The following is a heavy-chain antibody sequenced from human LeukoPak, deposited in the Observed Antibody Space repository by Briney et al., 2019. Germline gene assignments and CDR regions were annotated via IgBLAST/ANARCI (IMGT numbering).Heavy chain of an antibody. CDR1: GGSISSSSYY. CDR3: ARRKIVATIDY. Sequence: SETLSLTCTVSGGSISSSSYYWGWIRQPPGKGLEWIGSIYYSGSTYYNPSLKSRVTISVDTSKNQFSLKLSSVTAADTAVYYCARRKIVATIDYWGQGTLVTVSS. CDR2: IYYSGST. J-gene: IGHJ4*02. V-gene: IGHV4-39*07. D-gene: IGHD5-12*01.